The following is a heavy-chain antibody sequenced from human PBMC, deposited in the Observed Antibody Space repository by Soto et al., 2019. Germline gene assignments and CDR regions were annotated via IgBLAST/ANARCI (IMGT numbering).Heavy chain of an antibody. Sequence: QLQLQESGPGLVKPSETLSLTCTVSGGSISSSGYYWGWVRQPPGRGLEWIGYIYYGGSPYYNPSPKSRVTISVDTSKNQFSLNLSSVPAADTAVYYCAVPAASVAGASGTYYYYGMDVWGQGTTVTVSS. V-gene: IGHV4-39*01. CDR1: GGSISSSGYY. D-gene: IGHD6-19*01. J-gene: IGHJ6*02. CDR2: IYYGGSP. CDR3: AVPAASVAGASGTYYYYGMDV.